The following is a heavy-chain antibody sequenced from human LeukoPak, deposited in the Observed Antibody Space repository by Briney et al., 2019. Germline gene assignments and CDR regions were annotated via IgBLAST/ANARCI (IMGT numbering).Heavy chain of an antibody. J-gene: IGHJ2*01. V-gene: IGHV4-31*03. Sequence: PSQTLSLTCTVSGDSISSGGYYWSWIRQHPGKGLEWIGYINYSGSTYYNPSLKSRVAISVDTSKNQFSLKLSSVTAADTAVYYCARAGDYGDFPEFWYFDLWGRGTLVTVSS. CDR2: INYSGST. CDR3: ARAGDYGDFPEFWYFDL. CDR1: GDSISSGGYY. D-gene: IGHD4-17*01.